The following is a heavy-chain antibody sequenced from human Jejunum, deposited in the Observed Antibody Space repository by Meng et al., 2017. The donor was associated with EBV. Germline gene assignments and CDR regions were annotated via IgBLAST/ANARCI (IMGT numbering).Heavy chain of an antibody. CDR3: ARGSSWNRGDY. CDR1: GYTLTNYA. V-gene: IGHV1-3*01. CDR2: ISAGSGDT. J-gene: IGHJ4*02. D-gene: IGHD6-13*01. Sequence: VPLVQSGAEGKQPGASVKVSCKASGYTLTNYALHWVRQAPGQGLEWMGYISAGSGDTKNSQKFQGRVTFTRDTSASTVYMELSSLRSEDTAMYYCARGSSWNRGDYWGQGTLVTVSS.